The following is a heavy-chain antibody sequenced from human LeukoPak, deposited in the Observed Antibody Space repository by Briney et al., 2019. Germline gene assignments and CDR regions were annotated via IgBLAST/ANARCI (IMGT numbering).Heavy chain of an antibody. CDR1: GFTFSSYG. D-gene: IGHD6-13*01. J-gene: IGHJ3*02. CDR3: TTDIGYSSSWFPDAFDI. CDR2: IWYDGSNK. V-gene: IGHV3-33*03. Sequence: PGRSLRLSCAASGFTFSSYGMHWVRQAPGKGLEWVAVIWYDGSNKYYADSVKGRFTISRDNAKNSLYLQMNSLKTEDTAVYYCTTDIGYSSSWFPDAFDIWGQGTMVTVSS.